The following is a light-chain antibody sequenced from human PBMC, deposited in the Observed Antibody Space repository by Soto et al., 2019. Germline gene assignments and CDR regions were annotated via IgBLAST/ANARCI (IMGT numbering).Light chain of an antibody. J-gene: IGKJ1*01. CDR2: AAS. CDR1: QSVSSSY. V-gene: IGKV3-20*01. Sequence: EIVLTQSPGTLSSSPGERATLSCRASQSVSSSYFAGYQQKLGQAPRLLIYAASSRATGIPDRFSGGGSGTDFTLTISRLEPEDFAVYYCKQYGSTSWTFGQGTRVEI. CDR3: KQYGSTSWT.